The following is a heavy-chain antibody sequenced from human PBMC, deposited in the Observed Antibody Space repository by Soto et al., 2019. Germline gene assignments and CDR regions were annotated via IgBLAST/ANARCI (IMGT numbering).Heavy chain of an antibody. CDR1: GGSLSSGGYS. J-gene: IGHJ4*02. D-gene: IGHD3-10*01. V-gene: IGHV4-30-2*02. CDR2: IYHSGST. Sequence: SETLSLTCAVSGGSLSSGGYSWSWIRQPPGKGLEWIGYIYHSGSTYYNPSLKSRVTISVDRSKNQFSLKLSSVTAADTAVYYCASSFYSGSGSSTYDFDYWGQGTLVTVSS. CDR3: ASSFYSGSGSSTYDFDY.